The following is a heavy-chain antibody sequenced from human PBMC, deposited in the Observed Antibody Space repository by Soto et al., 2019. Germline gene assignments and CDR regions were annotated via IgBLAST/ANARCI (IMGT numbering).Heavy chain of an antibody. V-gene: IGHV1-18*04. Sequence: QVQLVQSGAEVKKPGASVKVSCKASGYTFTSYGISWVRQAPGQGLEWMGWISAYNGNTNYAQKLQGRVTMTTDTTTRPAYMELRSPRSDGTAVYYCAREYQFGVPAAIDCYYYAMDVWGQGTTVTVSS. J-gene: IGHJ6*02. CDR3: AREYQFGVPAAIDCYYYAMDV. D-gene: IGHD2-2*02. CDR1: GYTFTSYG. CDR2: ISAYNGNT.